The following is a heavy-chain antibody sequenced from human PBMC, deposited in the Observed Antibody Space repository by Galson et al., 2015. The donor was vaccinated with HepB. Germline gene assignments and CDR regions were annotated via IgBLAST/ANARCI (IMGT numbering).Heavy chain of an antibody. D-gene: IGHD4-17*01. J-gene: IGHJ6*02. CDR3: ATGSRYGDHFWYYYGMDV. V-gene: IGHV1-24*01. Sequence: SVKVSCKVSGYTLTELSMHWVRQAPGKGLEWMGGFDPEDGETIYAQKFQGRVTMTEDTSTDTAYMELSSLRSEDTAVYYCATGSRYGDHFWYYYGMDVWGQGTTVTVSS. CDR2: FDPEDGET. CDR1: GYTLTELS.